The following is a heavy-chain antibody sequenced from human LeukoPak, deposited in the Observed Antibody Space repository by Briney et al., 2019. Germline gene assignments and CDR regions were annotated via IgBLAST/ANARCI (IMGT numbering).Heavy chain of an antibody. CDR3: ARDRSLDY. Sequence: GSISXXXWSXXRQXPXKGLEWIGYIYYSGSTNYNPSLKSRVTISVDTSKNQFSLKLSSVTAADTAVYYCARDRSLDYWGQGTTVTVSS. CDR1: GSISXXX. V-gene: IGHV4-59*01. J-gene: IGHJ4*03. CDR2: IYYSGST.